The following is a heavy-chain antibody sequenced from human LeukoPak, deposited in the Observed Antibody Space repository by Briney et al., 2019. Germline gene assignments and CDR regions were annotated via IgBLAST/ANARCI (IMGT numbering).Heavy chain of an antibody. CDR2: IYAGGKT. CDR1: GDSISTGGYF. Sequence: SQTLSLTCTVSGDSISTGGYFWSWIRQPAGKGLEWIGRIYAGGKTNYNPSLRSRVTISVDTSGNQFSLKLNSVTAADTAVYYCARMGYYGSGTYHSWFDPWGQGTLVTVSS. D-gene: IGHD3-10*01. CDR3: ARMGYYGSGTYHSWFDP. J-gene: IGHJ5*02. V-gene: IGHV4-61*02.